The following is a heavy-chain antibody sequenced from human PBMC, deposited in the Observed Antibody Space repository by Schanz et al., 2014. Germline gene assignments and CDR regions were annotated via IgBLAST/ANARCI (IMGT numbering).Heavy chain of an antibody. CDR3: AKESESVIVGGTSMSGDFHH. J-gene: IGHJ1*01. V-gene: IGHV3-23*04. Sequence: DVQLVESGGGLVQPGGSLRLSCAASEFSFSSFGMNWVRQAPGKGLEWVSGMSGSGSSTYYADSVKGRFTISRDNAKNTQNLQMNKLRAEDTAVYFCAKESESVIVGGTSMSGDFHHWGQGTLVTVSS. CDR1: EFSFSSFG. D-gene: IGHD1-1*01. CDR2: MSGSGSST.